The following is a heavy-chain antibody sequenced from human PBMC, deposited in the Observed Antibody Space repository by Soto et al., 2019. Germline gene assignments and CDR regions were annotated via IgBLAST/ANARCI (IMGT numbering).Heavy chain of an antibody. CDR3: ATSYGSGSAHFDY. V-gene: IGHV1-69*02. D-gene: IGHD3-10*01. CDR1: GGTFTSYT. CDR2: IIPIRRMA. Sequence: QVQLVQSGAEVKMPGSSVKVSCTASGGTFTSYTFSWVRQVPGQGLEWMGRIIPIRRMADFAQKFQGRVTINADESTSTVYMKLSSLRSEDAAVYYCATSYGSGSAHFDYWGQGTRVTVS. J-gene: IGHJ4*02.